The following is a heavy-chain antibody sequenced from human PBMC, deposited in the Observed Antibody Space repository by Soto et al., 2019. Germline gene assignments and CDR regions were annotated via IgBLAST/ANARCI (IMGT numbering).Heavy chain of an antibody. V-gene: IGHV3-33*01. CDR1: GFTFNNHG. CDR2: IWHDGSNK. Sequence: QVHLVESGGGVVQPGRSLRLSCVASGFTFNNHGMHWVRQAPGKGLEWVALIWHDGSNKVYADSVKGRFTISRDNSKNTLNLQMNSLRVEDTAVYYCTRAALKGELLDYWGQGTQVTVSS. CDR3: TRAALKGELLDY. J-gene: IGHJ4*02. D-gene: IGHD1-26*01.